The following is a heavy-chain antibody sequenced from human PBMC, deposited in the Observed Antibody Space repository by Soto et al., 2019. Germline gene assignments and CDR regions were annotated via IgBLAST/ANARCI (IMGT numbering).Heavy chain of an antibody. CDR2: ISAYNGNT. CDR1: GYTFTSYG. J-gene: IGHJ4*02. V-gene: IGHV1-18*01. CDR3: ATVHGTSRSFEY. Sequence: ASVKVSCKASGYTFTSYGISWVRQAPGQGLEWMGWISAYNGNTNYAQKLQGRVTMTTDTSTSTAYMGLRSLRSDDTAVYNCATVHGTSRSFEYWGQGTLVTVSS.